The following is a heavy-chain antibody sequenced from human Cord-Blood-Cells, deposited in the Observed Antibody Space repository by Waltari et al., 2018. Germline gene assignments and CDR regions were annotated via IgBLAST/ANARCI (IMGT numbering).Heavy chain of an antibody. CDR3: ARALGWYCSSTSCYFDY. Sequence: QVQLVQSGAAVKKPGSSVKVSCKTTGGTFSSYAISRVRQAPGQGLEWMGRIIPILGIANYAQKFQGRVTITADKSTSTAYMELSSLRSEDTAVYYWARALGWYCSSTSCYFDYWGQGTLVTVSS. J-gene: IGHJ4*02. CDR1: GGTFSSYA. V-gene: IGHV1-69*04. CDR2: IIPILGIA. D-gene: IGHD2-2*01.